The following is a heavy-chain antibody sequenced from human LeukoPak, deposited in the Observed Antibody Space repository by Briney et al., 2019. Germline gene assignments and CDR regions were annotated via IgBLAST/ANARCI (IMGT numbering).Heavy chain of an antibody. D-gene: IGHD3-22*01. Sequence: WGSLSLSCAASGFTFDDYGMSWVRQAPGKGLEWVSGINWNGGSTGYADSVKGRFTISRDNAKNSLYLQMNSLRAEDTALYYCARVGRDYYDSSGYSYYFDYWGQGTLVTVSS. V-gene: IGHV3-20*04. CDR3: ARVGRDYYDSSGYSYYFDY. CDR1: GFTFDDYG. CDR2: INWNGGST. J-gene: IGHJ4*02.